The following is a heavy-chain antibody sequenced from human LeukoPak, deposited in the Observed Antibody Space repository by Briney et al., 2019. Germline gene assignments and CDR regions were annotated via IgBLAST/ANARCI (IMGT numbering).Heavy chain of an antibody. CDR1: GYTFTSYD. D-gene: IGHD3-22*01. CDR3: AREGYYYDSSGYYADY. Sequence: ASVKVSCKASGYTFTSYDINWVRQATGQGLEWMGWMNPNSGNTGYAQKFQGRATMTRNTSISTAYMELSSLRSEDTAVYYCAREGYYYDSSGYYADYWGQGTLVTVSS. CDR2: MNPNSGNT. V-gene: IGHV1-8*01. J-gene: IGHJ4*02.